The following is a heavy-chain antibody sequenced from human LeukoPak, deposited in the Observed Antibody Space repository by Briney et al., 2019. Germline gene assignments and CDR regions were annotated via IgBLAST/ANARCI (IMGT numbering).Heavy chain of an antibody. CDR1: GFPFSSYA. J-gene: IGHJ3*02. V-gene: IGHV3-30*01. Sequence: PGRSLRLSCAASGFPFSSYAMHWVRQAPGKGLEWVAVISYDGSNKYYADSVKGRFTISRDNSKNTLYLQMNSLRAEDTAVYYCARPFGRGAFDIWGQGTMVTVSS. CDR3: ARPFGRGAFDI. CDR2: ISYDGSNK. D-gene: IGHD3-10*01.